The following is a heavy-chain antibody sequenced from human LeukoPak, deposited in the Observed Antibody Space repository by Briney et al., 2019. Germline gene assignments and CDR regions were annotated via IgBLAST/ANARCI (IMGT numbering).Heavy chain of an antibody. Sequence: QAGGSLRLSCEASGFTFSNYSMNWVRQAPGKGLEWISYISSSRSTTTYADSVKGRFTISRDNAKNSLYLQMNSLRAEDTAVYFCARGSEAAAGRPWLYWGQGTLVTVSS. CDR3: ARGSEAAAGRPWLY. D-gene: IGHD6-13*01. CDR1: GFTFSNYS. J-gene: IGHJ4*02. V-gene: IGHV3-48*01. CDR2: ISSSRSTT.